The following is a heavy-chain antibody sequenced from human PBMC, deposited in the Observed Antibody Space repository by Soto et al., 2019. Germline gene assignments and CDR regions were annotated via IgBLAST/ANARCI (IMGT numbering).Heavy chain of an antibody. D-gene: IGHD6-13*01. CDR3: ATPGRSIPAAGTFGY. V-gene: IGHV3-23*01. Sequence: GGSLRLSCAASGFTFSSYAMSWVRQAPWKGLEWVSAISGSGGSTYYADSVKGRFTISRDNSKNTLYLQMNSLRAEDTAVYYCATPGRSIPAAGTFGYWGQGTLVTVSS. J-gene: IGHJ4*02. CDR2: ISGSGGST. CDR1: GFTFSSYA.